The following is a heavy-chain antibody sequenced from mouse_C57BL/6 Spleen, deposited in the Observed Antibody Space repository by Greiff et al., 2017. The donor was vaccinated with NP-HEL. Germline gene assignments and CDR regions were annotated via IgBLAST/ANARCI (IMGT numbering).Heavy chain of an antibody. CDR1: GFNIKDDY. CDR2: IDPENGDT. V-gene: IGHV14-4*01. CDR3: TLDSSGYPFYAMDY. J-gene: IGHJ4*01. D-gene: IGHD3-2*02. Sequence: EVQLQQSGAELVRPGASVKLSCTASGFNIKDDYMHWVKQRPEQGLEWIGWIDPENGDTEYASKFQGKATITADTSSNTAYLQLSSLTSEDTAVYYCTLDSSGYPFYAMDYWGQGTSVTVSS.